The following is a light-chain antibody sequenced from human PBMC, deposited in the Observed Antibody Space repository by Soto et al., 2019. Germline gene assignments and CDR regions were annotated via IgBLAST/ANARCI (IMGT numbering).Light chain of an antibody. CDR2: EDD. V-gene: IGLV6-57*04. Sequence: NFMLTQPHSVSESPGKTVTLSCTRSSGSIASNYVQWYQRRPGSAPTTVIYEDDQRPSGVPDRFSGSIDSSSNSASLTISGLRTEDEAGYYCQSSDSTTWVFGGGTKLTVL. CDR3: QSSDSTTWV. J-gene: IGLJ3*02. CDR1: SGSIASNY.